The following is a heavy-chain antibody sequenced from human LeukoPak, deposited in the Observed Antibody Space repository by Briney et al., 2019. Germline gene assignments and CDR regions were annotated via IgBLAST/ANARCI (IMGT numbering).Heavy chain of an antibody. Sequence: GGSLRLSCAASGFTFSSYAMSWVRQAPGKGLEWVSAISGSGGGTYYADSVKGRFTISRDNSKNTLYLQMNSLRAEDTAVYYCAKWGGYCSSTSCLDFWGQGTLVTVSS. CDR2: ISGSGGGT. J-gene: IGHJ4*02. D-gene: IGHD2-2*01. CDR1: GFTFSSYA. CDR3: AKWGGYCSSTSCLDF. V-gene: IGHV3-23*01.